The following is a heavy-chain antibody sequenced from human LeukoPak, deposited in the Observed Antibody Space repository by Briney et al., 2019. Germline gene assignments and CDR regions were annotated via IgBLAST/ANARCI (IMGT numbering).Heavy chain of an antibody. CDR3: ARHGDIVATIPDYYMDV. Sequence: GESLKISCMVSGYSFTSYWIGWVRQMPGKGLEWMGIIYPGDSETRYSPSFQGQVTISADKSISTAYLQWSSLKASDTAMYYCARHGDIVATIPDYYMDVWGKGTTVTVSS. CDR1: GYSFTSYW. D-gene: IGHD5-12*01. CDR2: IYPGDSET. V-gene: IGHV5-51*01. J-gene: IGHJ6*03.